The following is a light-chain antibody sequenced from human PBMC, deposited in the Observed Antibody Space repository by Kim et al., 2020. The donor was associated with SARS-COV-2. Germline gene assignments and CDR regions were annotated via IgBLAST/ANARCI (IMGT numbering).Light chain of an antibody. J-gene: IGKJ1*01. CDR1: QSVSSSY. V-gene: IGKV3-20*01. CDR3: QQYSDSRT. Sequence: EIVLTQSPGTLSLSPGERATLSCRASQSVSSSYLAWYQQKPGQAPRLLIYRASSRATGIPVRFSGSGSGTDFTLTISRLEAEDFAVYYCQQYSDSRTFGQGTKVDIK. CDR2: RAS.